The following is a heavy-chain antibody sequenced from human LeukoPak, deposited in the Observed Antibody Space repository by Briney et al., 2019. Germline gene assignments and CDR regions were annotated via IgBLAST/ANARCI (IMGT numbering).Heavy chain of an antibody. CDR1: GFTFSTYS. D-gene: IGHD3-10*01. Sequence: GGSLRLSCAASGFTFSTYSMNWVRQAPGKGLEWVSYISSSGSYIYYADSVKGRFTISRDNAKNSLYLQMNSLRAEDTAVYYCARDHRLLWLDPNPNWFDPWGQGTLVTVSS. J-gene: IGHJ5*02. CDR3: ARDHRLLWLDPNPNWFDP. V-gene: IGHV3-21*05. CDR2: ISSSGSYI.